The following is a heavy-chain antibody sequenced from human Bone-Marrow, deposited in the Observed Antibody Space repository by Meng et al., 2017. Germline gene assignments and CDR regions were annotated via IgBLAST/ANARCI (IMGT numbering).Heavy chain of an antibody. V-gene: IGHV7-4-1*02. CDR3: ARETSSSWYTGWFDP. J-gene: IGHJ5*02. CDR2: INTNTGNP. D-gene: IGHD6-13*01. CDR1: GYTFTSYA. Sequence: ASVKVSCKASGYTFTSYAMNWVRQAPGQGLEWMGWINTNTGNPTYAQGFTGRFVFSLDTSVSTAYLQIISLKAEDTAVYYCARETSSSWYTGWFDPWGQGTLVTVSS.